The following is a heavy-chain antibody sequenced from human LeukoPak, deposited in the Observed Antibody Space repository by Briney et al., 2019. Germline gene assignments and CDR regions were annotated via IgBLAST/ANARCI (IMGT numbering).Heavy chain of an antibody. V-gene: IGHV3-30*18. D-gene: IGHD3-9*01. CDR1: GFSFSYHY. Sequence: PGRSLRLSCAASGFSFSYHYMHWVRQAPGKGLEWVAAISYDGNNKYSGDSEARRFSSSRESSQDTLYLQMDSLRAEDTAVYYCAKAPYYDILTGYSTTVTHYGMDVCGEGTTVTLSS. CDR2: ISYDGNNK. J-gene: IGHJ6*01. CDR3: AKAPYYDILTGYSTTVTHYGMDV.